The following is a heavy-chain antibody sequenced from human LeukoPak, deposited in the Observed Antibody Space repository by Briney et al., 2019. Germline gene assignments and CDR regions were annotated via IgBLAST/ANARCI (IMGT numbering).Heavy chain of an antibody. V-gene: IGHV4-59*08. J-gene: IGHJ4*02. CDR3: ARRGGGYDYQGIDY. Sequence: SETLSLTCTVSGGSISSYYWSWIRQPPGKGLEWIGDIYYSGSTNYNPSLKSRVTISVDTSKNQFSLKLSSVTAADTAVYYCARRGGGYDYQGIDYWGQGTLVTVSS. D-gene: IGHD5-12*01. CDR2: IYYSGST. CDR1: GGSISSYY.